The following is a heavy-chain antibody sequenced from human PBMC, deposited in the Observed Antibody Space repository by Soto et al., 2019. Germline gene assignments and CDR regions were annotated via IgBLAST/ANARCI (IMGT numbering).Heavy chain of an antibody. Sequence: EVQLVESGGGLIQPGGSLRLSCAVSGFTVSNNYMSWVRQAPGKGLEGVSVIYSGGYTAYGASVKGRFTISKDNSKNTLELQSKTLGPHRPVVCSWGTSGGGGGYWGQGTLVTVSS. V-gene: IGHV3-53*01. D-gene: IGHD3-16*01. CDR3: GTSGGGGGY. CDR2: IYSGGYT. CDR1: GFTVSNNY. J-gene: IGHJ4*02.